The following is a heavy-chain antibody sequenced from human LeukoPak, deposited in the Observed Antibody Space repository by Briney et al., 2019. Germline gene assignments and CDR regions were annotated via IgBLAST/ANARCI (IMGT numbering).Heavy chain of an antibody. J-gene: IGHJ4*02. CDR2: ISVSGNT. CDR3: AKGIARMVRGVDY. V-gene: IGHV3-23*01. D-gene: IGHD3-10*01. CDR1: GFTFSSYA. Sequence: GGSLRLSCAASGFTFSSYAMSWVRQAPGKGLEWVSAISVSGNTYHADSVKGRFTISRDSSKNTLYLQMNRLRAEDAAVYYCAKGIARMVRGVDYWGQGTLVTVSS.